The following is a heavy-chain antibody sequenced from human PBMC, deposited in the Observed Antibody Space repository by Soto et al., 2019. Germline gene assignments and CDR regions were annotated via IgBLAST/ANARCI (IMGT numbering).Heavy chain of an antibody. Sequence: SVKVSCKASGGTFSSYAISWVRQAPGQGLEWMGGIIPIFGTANYAQKFQGRVTITAEKSTSTAYMELSSLRSEDTAVYYCASKSDFWSGYLDYWGRGTLVSGSS. D-gene: IGHD3-3*01. V-gene: IGHV1-69*06. J-gene: IGHJ4*02. CDR2: IIPIFGTA. CDR1: GGTFSSYA. CDR3: ASKSDFWSGYLDY.